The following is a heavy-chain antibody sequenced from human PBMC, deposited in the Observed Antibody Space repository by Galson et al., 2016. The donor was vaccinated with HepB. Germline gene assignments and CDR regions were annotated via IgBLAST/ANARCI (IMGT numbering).Heavy chain of an antibody. CDR3: AGDRGSYPDFGDDYYMDV. D-gene: IGHD3-3*01. Sequence: SETLSLTCTVSGGAISRYSWAWIRQPAGKGLEWIGRISPTSSTNYNPSLQSRITMSIDTSKNQFTLNLRSVTAADTAVYYCAGDRGSYPDFGDDYYMDVWGKGTTVTVSS. V-gene: IGHV4-4*07. J-gene: IGHJ6*03. CDR2: ISPTSST. CDR1: GGAISRYS.